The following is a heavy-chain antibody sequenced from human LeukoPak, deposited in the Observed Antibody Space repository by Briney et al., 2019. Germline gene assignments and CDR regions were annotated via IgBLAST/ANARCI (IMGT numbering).Heavy chain of an antibody. CDR1: GYNFTNYG. CDR2: ISAYNGDT. J-gene: IGHJ4*02. Sequence: ASVKVSCKASGYNFTNYGISWVRQAPGQGLEWMGWISAYNGDTNYAQRFQGRVTMTRDTSTSTAYMELRSLRSDDTAVYYCAREGPYSGSYSWGQGTLVTVSS. CDR3: AREGPYSGSYS. V-gene: IGHV1-18*01. D-gene: IGHD1-26*01.